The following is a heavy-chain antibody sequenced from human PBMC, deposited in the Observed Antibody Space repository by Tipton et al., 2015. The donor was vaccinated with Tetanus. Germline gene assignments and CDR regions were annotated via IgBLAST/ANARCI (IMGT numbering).Heavy chain of an antibody. D-gene: IGHD6-19*01. CDR3: AKGGSGLDY. Sequence: SLRLSCAASGFTVSSYPMHWVRQAPGKGLDWVAVIRDYGTNKYYADSVKGRFTISSDNSENTVYLQMNSLRVEDTAMYYCAKGGSGLDYWGQGTQITVSS. J-gene: IGHJ4*02. CDR1: GFTVSSYP. V-gene: IGHV3-30-3*01. CDR2: IRDYGTNK.